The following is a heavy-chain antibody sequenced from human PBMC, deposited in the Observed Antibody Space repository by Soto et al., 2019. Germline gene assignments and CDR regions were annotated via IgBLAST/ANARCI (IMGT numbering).Heavy chain of an antibody. CDR3: ARGYDSLDAFDI. Sequence: GASVKVSCKASGYTFTSYDISWVRQATGQGLEWMGWMNPNSGNTGYAQKFQGRVTMTRNTSISTAYMELSSLRSEDTAVYYCARGYDSLDAFDIWGQGTMVTVSS. CDR1: GYTFTSYD. J-gene: IGHJ3*02. D-gene: IGHD3-22*01. V-gene: IGHV1-8*01. CDR2: MNPNSGNT.